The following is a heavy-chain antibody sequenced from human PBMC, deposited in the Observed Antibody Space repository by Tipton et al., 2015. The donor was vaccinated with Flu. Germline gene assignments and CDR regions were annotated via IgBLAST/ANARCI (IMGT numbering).Heavy chain of an antibody. D-gene: IGHD3-16*01. CDR3: AKVKFGWVES. Sequence: TLSLTCSVSDGSISSSSYYWGWIRQPPGRGLEWVGSIYYTGYPYHNPSLKSRLAMSIDTSKNQFSLGLSSMTAADTAVYYCAKVKFGWVESWAQGSLLTVSS. CDR2: IYYTGYP. J-gene: IGHJ5*01. CDR1: DGSISSSSYY. V-gene: IGHV4-39*07.